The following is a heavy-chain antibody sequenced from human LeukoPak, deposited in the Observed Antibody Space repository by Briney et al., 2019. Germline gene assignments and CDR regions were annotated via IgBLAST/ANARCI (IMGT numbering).Heavy chain of an antibody. CDR1: GFTFSSYA. V-gene: IGHV3-23*01. J-gene: IGHJ4*02. Sequence: GGSLRLSCAASGFTFSSYAISWVRQAPGKGLEWVSAISGSGGSTYYADSVKGRFTISRDNSKNTLYLQMNSLRAEDTAVYYCAKRAGNQYYYYDSSGGETDYWGQGTLVTVSS. CDR3: AKRAGNQYYYYDSSGGETDY. D-gene: IGHD3-22*01. CDR2: ISGSGGST.